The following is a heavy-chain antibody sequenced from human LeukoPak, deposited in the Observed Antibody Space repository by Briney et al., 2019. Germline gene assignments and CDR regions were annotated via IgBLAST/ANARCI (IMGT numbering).Heavy chain of an antibody. CDR1: GFIFRSYE. J-gene: IGHJ4*02. CDR3: ARDDAMGATIDY. Sequence: GGSLRLSCAASGFIFRSYEMNWVRQAPGKGLEWVSYISSSGSTIYYADSVKGRSTISRENAKNSLYLQMNSLRAEDTAVYYCARDDAMGATIDYWGQGTLVTVSS. V-gene: IGHV3-48*03. D-gene: IGHD1-26*01. CDR2: ISSSGSTI.